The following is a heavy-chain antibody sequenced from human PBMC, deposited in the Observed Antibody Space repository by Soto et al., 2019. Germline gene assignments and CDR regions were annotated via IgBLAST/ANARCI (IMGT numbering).Heavy chain of an antibody. J-gene: IGHJ6*03. CDR1: GFTFGDSA. Sequence: EVQLVESGGGLVQPGRSLRLSCTTSGFTFGDSAMSWFRQAPGKGLEWVGFVRSRNHGGTKVYAASVKGRFTISRDGSKSVGYLQMDRLKIEDIAVYYCSRGGGYCYMDVWGKGTTVSVSS. CDR2: VRSRNHGGTK. CDR3: SRGGGYCYMDV. D-gene: IGHD3-16*01. V-gene: IGHV3-49*01.